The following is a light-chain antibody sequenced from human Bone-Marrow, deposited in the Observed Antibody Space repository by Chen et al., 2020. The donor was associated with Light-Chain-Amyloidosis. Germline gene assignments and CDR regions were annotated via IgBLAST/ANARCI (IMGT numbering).Light chain of an antibody. Sequence: QSVLTQPPSASGTPGQTVTISCSGSTSNIGSKVVNWYQQLPGTAPQLLIYFNNQRPSGVPDRFSGSKSGTSASLAISGLQSEDEADYDCTAWDDSLDGPVFGGGTKLTVL. V-gene: IGLV1-44*01. CDR3: TAWDDSLDGPV. J-gene: IGLJ3*02. CDR2: FNN. CDR1: TSNIGSKV.